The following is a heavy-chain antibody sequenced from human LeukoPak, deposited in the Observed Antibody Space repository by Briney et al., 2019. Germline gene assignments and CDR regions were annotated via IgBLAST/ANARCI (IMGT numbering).Heavy chain of an antibody. D-gene: IGHD6-13*01. J-gene: IGHJ4*02. CDR3: ARNPPVSSRWIEFDY. CDR1: GYTFTGYY. Sequence: GASVKVSCKASGYTFTGYYMHWVRQAPGQGLEWMGWINPNSGGTNYAQKFQGWVTMTRDTSISTAYMELSRLRSDDTAVYYCARNPPVSSRWIEFDYWGQGTLVTVSS. CDR2: INPNSGGT. V-gene: IGHV1-2*04.